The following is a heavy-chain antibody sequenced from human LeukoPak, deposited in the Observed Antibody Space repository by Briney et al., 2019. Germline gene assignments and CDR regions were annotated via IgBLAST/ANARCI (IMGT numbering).Heavy chain of an antibody. CDR1: GGSISSSSYY. Sequence: SETLSLTCTVSGGSISSSSYYWGWIRHPPGKGLEWIGSIYYSGSTYYNSYLKSRVTVSVDTSKNHISLKVSHVTAVDTAVSYCEGSGSYYFPVRYWGQGTLVTVSS. D-gene: IGHD1-26*01. CDR2: IYYSGST. V-gene: IGHV4-39*02. CDR3: EGSGSYYFPVRY. J-gene: IGHJ4*02.